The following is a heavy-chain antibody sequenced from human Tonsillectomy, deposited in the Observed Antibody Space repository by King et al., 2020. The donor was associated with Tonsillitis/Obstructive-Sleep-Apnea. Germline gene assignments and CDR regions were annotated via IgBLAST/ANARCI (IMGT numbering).Heavy chain of an antibody. CDR1: GFTFSSYS. J-gene: IGHJ5*02. D-gene: IGHD2-2*01. CDR3: ARGDEDIVVVPAARGNWFDP. Sequence: VQLVESGGGLVKPGGSLRLSCAASGFTFSSYSMNWVRQAPGKGLEWVSSFSSSSSYIYYADSVKGRFTISRDNAKNSLYLQMNSLRAEDTAVYYCARGDEDIVVVPAARGNWFDPWGQGTLVTVSS. CDR2: FSSSSSYI. V-gene: IGHV3-21*01.